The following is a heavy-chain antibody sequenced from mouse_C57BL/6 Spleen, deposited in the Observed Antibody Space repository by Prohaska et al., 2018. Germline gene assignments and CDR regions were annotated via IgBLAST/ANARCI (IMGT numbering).Heavy chain of an antibody. CDR2: IRSKSSNYAT. D-gene: IGHD1-1*01. CDR1: GFTFNTYA. CDR3: VRDYYGSSYWYFDV. V-gene: IGHV10-3*01. J-gene: IGHJ1*03. Sequence: EVQLVESGGGLVQPKGSLKLSCAASGFTFNTYAMHWVRQAPGKGLEWVARIRSKSSNYATYYADSVKDRLTISRDDSQSMLYLQMNNLKTEETAMYYCVRDYYGSSYWYFDVWGTGTTVTVSS.